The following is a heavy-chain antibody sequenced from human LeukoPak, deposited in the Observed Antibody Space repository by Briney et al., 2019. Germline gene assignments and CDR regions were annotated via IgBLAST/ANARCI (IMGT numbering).Heavy chain of an antibody. CDR1: GGSFSGYY. D-gene: IGHD3-22*01. CDR3: ARDPPMYYYDSSGYYHPFDY. V-gene: IGHV4-34*01. CDR2: INHSGST. J-gene: IGHJ4*02. Sequence: SETLSLTCAVYGGSFSGYYWSWIRQPPGKGLEWIGEINHSGSTNYNPSLKSRVTISVDTSKNQFSLKLSSVTAADTAVYYCARDPPMYYYDSSGYYHPFDYWGQGTLVTVSS.